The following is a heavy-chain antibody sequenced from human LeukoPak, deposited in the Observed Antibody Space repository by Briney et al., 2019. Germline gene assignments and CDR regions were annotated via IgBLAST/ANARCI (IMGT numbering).Heavy chain of an antibody. D-gene: IGHD3-3*01. CDR2: IYYSGST. J-gene: IGHJ6*02. CDR1: GGSISSYY. V-gene: IGHV4-59*01. CDR3: ARGSAIFTYYYYGMDV. Sequence: PSETLSLTCTVSGGSISSYYWSWIRQPPGKGLEWIGYIYYSGSTNYNPSLKSRVTISVDTSKNQFPLKLSSVTAADTAVYYCARGSAIFTYYYYGMDVWGQGTTVTVSS.